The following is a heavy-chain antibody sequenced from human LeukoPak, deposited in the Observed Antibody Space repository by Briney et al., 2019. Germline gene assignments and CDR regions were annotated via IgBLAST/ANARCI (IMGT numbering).Heavy chain of an antibody. D-gene: IGHD3-22*01. CDR1: GGSISSYY. V-gene: IGHV4-59*08. Sequence: SETLSLTCTLPGGSISSYYWSWIRQPPGKRLEWIGYIYCTGSTNNNPSLTSRVTISVDTSKNQSSLKLSSVTATDTAVYYCVSSGYQRSVWFDPWGQGTLVTVSS. CDR2: IYCTGST. CDR3: VSSGYQRSVWFDP. J-gene: IGHJ5*02.